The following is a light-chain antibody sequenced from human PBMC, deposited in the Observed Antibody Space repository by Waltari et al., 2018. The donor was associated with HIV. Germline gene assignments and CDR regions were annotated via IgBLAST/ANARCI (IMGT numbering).Light chain of an antibody. CDR1: SLRTYY. CDR3: HSRDSSGYSYV. J-gene: IGLJ1*01. V-gene: IGLV3-19*01. CDR2: DKK. Sequence: SSELTQDPDVSVALGQTLKITCQGDSLRTYYSNWYQQKPGQAPVLVLHDKKGRPSGVPARFAGSTSGSTASLTITGAQAEDEAVYYCHSRDSSGYSYVFGNGTQVTVL.